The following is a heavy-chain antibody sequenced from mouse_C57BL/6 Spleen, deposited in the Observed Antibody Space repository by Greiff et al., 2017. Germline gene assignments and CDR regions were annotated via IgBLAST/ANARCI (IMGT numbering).Heavy chain of an antibody. D-gene: IGHD2-5*01. Sequence: QVQLQQPGAELVMPGASVKLSCKASGYTFTSYWMHWVKQRPGQGLEWIGEIDPSDSYTNYNQKFKGKSTLTVDKSSSTAYMQLSSLTSEDSAVXYCARGFYSNCAMDYWGQGTSVTVSS. CDR3: ARGFYSNCAMDY. CDR1: GYTFTSYW. CDR2: IDPSDSYT. J-gene: IGHJ4*01. V-gene: IGHV1-69*01.